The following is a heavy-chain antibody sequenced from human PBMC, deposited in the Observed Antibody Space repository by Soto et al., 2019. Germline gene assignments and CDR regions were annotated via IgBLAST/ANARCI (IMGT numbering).Heavy chain of an antibody. CDR2: IWYDGSNK. V-gene: IGHV3-33*01. Sequence: GGSLRLSCAASGFTFSSYGMHWVRQAPGKGLEWVAVIWYDGSNKYYADSVKGRFTISRDNSKNTLYLQMNSLRAEDTAVYYCARGIRLSYYDSSGYYVAAESYYFDYWGQGTLVTVSS. D-gene: IGHD3-22*01. CDR3: ARGIRLSYYDSSGYYVAAESYYFDY. J-gene: IGHJ4*02. CDR1: GFTFSSYG.